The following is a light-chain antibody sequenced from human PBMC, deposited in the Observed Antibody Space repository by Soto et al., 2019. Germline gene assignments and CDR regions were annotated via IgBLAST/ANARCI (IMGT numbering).Light chain of an antibody. V-gene: IGLV2-14*01. CDR1: SSDIGGYNY. Sequence: QSALTQPASVSGSTGQSITISCTGTSSDIGGYNYVSWYQQHPGRAPKLIIYEVSYRPSGSSNRFSGSKSGNTASLTISGLQAEDEADYYCISYTLNSIPYVFGTGTKLTVL. CDR2: EVS. CDR3: ISYTLNSIPYV. J-gene: IGLJ1*01.